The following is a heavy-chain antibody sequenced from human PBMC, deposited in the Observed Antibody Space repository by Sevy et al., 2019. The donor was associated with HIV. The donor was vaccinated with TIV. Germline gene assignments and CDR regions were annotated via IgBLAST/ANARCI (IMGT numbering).Heavy chain of an antibody. J-gene: IGHJ4*02. CDR3: AGHDYGDYGARERHDY. Sequence: GGSLRLSCAASGFTFSSYSMNWVRQAPGKGLEWVSYISSSSSTIYYAESVKGRFTISRDNAKNSLYLQMNSLRAEDTAVYYCAGHDYGDYGARERHDYWGQGTLVTVSS. CDR1: GFTFSSYS. D-gene: IGHD4-17*01. V-gene: IGHV3-48*01. CDR2: ISSSSSTI.